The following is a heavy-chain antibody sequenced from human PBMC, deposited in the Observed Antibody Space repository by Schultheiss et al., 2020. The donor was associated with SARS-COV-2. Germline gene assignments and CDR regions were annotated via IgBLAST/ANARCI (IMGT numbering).Heavy chain of an antibody. Sequence: GGSLRLSCAASGFTFSSYGMHWVRQAPGKGLEWVAVIWYDGSNKYYADSVKGRFTISRDNSKNTLYLQMNSLRAEDTAVYYCARDSDSRCSSTSCYTNWFDPWGQGTLVTVSS. CDR1: GFTFSSYG. J-gene: IGHJ5*02. V-gene: IGHV3-33*01. D-gene: IGHD2-2*02. CDR3: ARDSDSRCSSTSCYTNWFDP. CDR2: IWYDGSNK.